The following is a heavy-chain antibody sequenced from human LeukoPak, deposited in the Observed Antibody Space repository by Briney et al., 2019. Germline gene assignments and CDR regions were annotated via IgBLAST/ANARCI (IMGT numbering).Heavy chain of an antibody. Sequence: SETLSLTCAVSGGSISSNNWWSWVRQPPGKGLEWIGEIYHSGSTNYNPSLKSRVTISVDKSKNQFSLNLSSVTAADAAVYYCARSYSNYVHWYFDLWGRGALVTVSS. J-gene: IGHJ2*01. V-gene: IGHV4-4*02. CDR1: GGSISSNNW. CDR2: IYHSGST. CDR3: ARSYSNYVHWYFDL. D-gene: IGHD4-11*01.